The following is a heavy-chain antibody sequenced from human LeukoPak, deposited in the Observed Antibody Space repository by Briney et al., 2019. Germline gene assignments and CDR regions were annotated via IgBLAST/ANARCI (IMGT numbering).Heavy chain of an antibody. CDR1: GGSISSYY. V-gene: IGHV4-59*08. CDR2: IYYSGST. Sequence: SETLSLTCTVSGGSISSYYWSWIRQPPGKGLEWIGYIYYSGSTNYNPSLKSRVTISVDTSKNQFSLKLSSVTAADTAVYYCARAHPQLLWFGELSPGWFDPWGQGTLVTVSS. J-gene: IGHJ5*02. D-gene: IGHD3-10*01. CDR3: ARAHPQLLWFGELSPGWFDP.